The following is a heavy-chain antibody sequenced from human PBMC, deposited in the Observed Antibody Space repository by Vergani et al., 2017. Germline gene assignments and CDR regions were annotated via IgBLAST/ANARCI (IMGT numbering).Heavy chain of an antibody. Sequence: VQLVESGGGLVQPGGSLRLSCTASGFTFSSYAMHWVRQAPGKGLEWVAVISYDGSNKYYADSVKGRFTISRDNSKNTLYLQMNSLRAEDTAVYYCARENLRAAAYMDVWGKGTTVTVSS. J-gene: IGHJ6*03. CDR3: ARENLRAAAYMDV. CDR1: GFTFSSYA. V-gene: IGHV3-30-3*01. CDR2: ISYDGSNK. D-gene: IGHD6-13*01.